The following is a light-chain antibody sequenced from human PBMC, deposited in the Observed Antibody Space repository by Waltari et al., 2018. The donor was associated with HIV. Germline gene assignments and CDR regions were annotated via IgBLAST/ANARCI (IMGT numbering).Light chain of an antibody. Sequence: EIVLTPSPATLSLSPVASATLSCRASQSVSSYLAWYQQKPGQAPRLLIYDASNRATGIQARFSGSGSGTDFTLTISSLEPEDFAVYYCQQRRNWPPLTFGGGTKVEIK. CDR1: QSVSSY. V-gene: IGKV3-11*01. CDR2: DAS. CDR3: QQRRNWPPLT. J-gene: IGKJ4*01.